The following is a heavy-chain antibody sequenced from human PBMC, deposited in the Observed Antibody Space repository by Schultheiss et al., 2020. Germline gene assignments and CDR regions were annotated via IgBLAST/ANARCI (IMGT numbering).Heavy chain of an antibody. CDR3: ARGSGWYGDYGMDV. Sequence: SETLSLTCIVSGYSISGGDYQWTWIRQHPGKGLEWIGEINHSGSTNYNPSLKSRVTISVDTSKNQFSLKLSSVTAADTAVYYCARGSGWYGDYGMDVWGQGTTVTVSS. CDR2: INHSGST. CDR1: GYSISGGDYQ. J-gene: IGHJ6*02. D-gene: IGHD6-19*01. V-gene: IGHV4-34*01.